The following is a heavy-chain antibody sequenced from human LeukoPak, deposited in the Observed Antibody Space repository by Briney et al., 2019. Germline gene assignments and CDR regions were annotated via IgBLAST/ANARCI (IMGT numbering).Heavy chain of an antibody. CDR3: ARDAVLSYYGMDV. CDR1: GFTFSSYW. CDR2: IKQDGSEK. J-gene: IGHJ6*02. V-gene: IGHV3-7*05. D-gene: IGHD2-8*02. Sequence: GGSLRLSCAASGFTFSSYWMSWVRQAPGKGLEWVANIKQDGSEKYYVDSVKGRFTISRDNAKNSLYLQMNSLRAEDTAVYYCARDAVLSYYGMDVWGQGTTVTVSS.